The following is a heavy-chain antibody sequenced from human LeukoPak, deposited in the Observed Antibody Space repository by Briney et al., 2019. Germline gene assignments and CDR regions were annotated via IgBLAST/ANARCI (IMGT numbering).Heavy chain of an antibody. Sequence: AASVTVSCKASGGTFSSYAISWVRQAPGQGLEWMGGIIPIFGTANYAQKFQGRVTITADESTSTAYMELSSLRSEDTAVYYCARTYYYDSSGYYYLDYWGQGTLVTVSS. CDR3: ARTYYYDSSGYYYLDY. CDR2: IIPIFGTA. D-gene: IGHD3-22*01. J-gene: IGHJ4*02. V-gene: IGHV1-69*13. CDR1: GGTFSSYA.